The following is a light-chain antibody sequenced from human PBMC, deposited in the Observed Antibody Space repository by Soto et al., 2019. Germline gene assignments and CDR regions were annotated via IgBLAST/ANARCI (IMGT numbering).Light chain of an antibody. CDR3: QQTYGTPPT. J-gene: IGKJ1*01. CDR2: GAS. V-gene: IGKV1-39*01. CDR1: ENIRDF. Sequence: DIQLTQSPSSLSTSVGDSVTITCLGSENIRDFVNWYQQKPGKAPNLLIYGASTLQGGVPSRFSGSGSATDFTLTISSLQHEDFATYYCQQTYGTPPTFGQGTKVDIK.